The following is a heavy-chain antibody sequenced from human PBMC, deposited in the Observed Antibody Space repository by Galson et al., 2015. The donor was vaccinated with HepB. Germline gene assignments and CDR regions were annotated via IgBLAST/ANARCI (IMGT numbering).Heavy chain of an antibody. CDR2: ISSSGSTI. V-gene: IGHV3-48*03. CDR3: AREGHSSGWYENWFDP. Sequence: SLRLSCAASGFTFSSYEMNWVRQAPGKGLEWVSYISSSGSTIYYADSVKGRFTISRDNAKNSLYLQMNSLRAEDTAVYYCAREGHSSGWYENWFDPWGQGTLVTVSS. CDR1: GFTFSSYE. D-gene: IGHD6-19*01. J-gene: IGHJ5*02.